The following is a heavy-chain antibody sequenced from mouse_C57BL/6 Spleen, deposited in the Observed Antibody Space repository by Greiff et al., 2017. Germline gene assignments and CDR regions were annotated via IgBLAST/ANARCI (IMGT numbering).Heavy chain of an antibody. D-gene: IGHD2-3*01. Sequence: QVQLKQSGPELVKPGASVKISCKASGYAFSSSWMNWVKQRPGKGLEWIGRIYPGDGDTNYNGKFKGKATLTADKSSSTAYMQLSSLTSEDSAVYFCARNDGYYVNAMDYWGQGTSVTVSS. CDR2: IYPGDGDT. J-gene: IGHJ4*01. CDR3: ARNDGYYVNAMDY. V-gene: IGHV1-82*01. CDR1: GYAFSSSW.